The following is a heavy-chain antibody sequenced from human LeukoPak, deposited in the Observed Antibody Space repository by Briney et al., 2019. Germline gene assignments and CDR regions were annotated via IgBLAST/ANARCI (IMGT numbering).Heavy chain of an antibody. CDR2: INHNRNT. V-gene: IGHV4-34*01. CDR1: GGSISGYY. J-gene: IGHJ6*02. Sequence: SETLSLTCTVSGGSISGYYWSWIRQPPGKGLEWIGEINHNRNTNYNPSLKSRVTISVDTSKNQFSLKLSSVTAADTAVYYCARGRVRGGTITYHYYGMDVWGQGTTVTVSS. CDR3: ARGRVRGGTITYHYYGMDV. D-gene: IGHD3-10*01.